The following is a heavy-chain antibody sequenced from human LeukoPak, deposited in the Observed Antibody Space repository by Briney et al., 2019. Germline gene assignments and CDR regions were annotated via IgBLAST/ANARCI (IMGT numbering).Heavy chain of an antibody. J-gene: IGHJ4*02. CDR2: ISGSGGST. V-gene: IGHV3-23*01. D-gene: IGHD2-15*01. CDR1: GFTFSSYA. Sequence: GGSLRLSCAASGFTFSSYAMSWVRQAPGKGLEWVSAISGSGGSTYYADSVKGRFTISRDNSKNTLYLQMNSLRAEDTAVYYCAKRIQWGDCSGGSCYYSSGGYYFDYWGQGTLVTVSS. CDR3: AKRIQWGDCSGGSCYYSSGGYYFDY.